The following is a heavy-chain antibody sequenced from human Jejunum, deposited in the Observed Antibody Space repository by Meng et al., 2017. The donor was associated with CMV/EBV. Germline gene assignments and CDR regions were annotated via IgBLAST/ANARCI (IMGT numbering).Heavy chain of an antibody. J-gene: IGHJ6*02. CDR1: GSYA. V-gene: IGHV3-23*01. Sequence: GSYAMTWVRQAPGKGLDWVSTISASGVSAYYADSVKGRFTISRDNSKNTLYLQISSLRADDTAVYYCAKVLNPPRMRFSYYGMDVWGQGTTVTVSS. D-gene: IGHD3-10*01. CDR2: ISASGVSA. CDR3: AKVLNPPRMRFSYYGMDV.